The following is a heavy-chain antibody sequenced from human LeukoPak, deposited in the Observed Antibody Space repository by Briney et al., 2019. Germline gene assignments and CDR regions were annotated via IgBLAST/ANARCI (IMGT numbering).Heavy chain of an antibody. D-gene: IGHD3-3*01. V-gene: IGHV1-46*01. CDR3: ARERVLRFLEWSPDY. CDR1: GYTFTSYY. CDR2: INPSGGST. Sequence: GPSVKVSCKASGYTFTSYYMHWVRQAPGQGLEWMGIINPSGGSTSYAQKFQGRVTMTRDTSTSTVYMELSSLRSEDTAVYYCARERVLRFLEWSPDYWGQGTLVTVSS. J-gene: IGHJ4*02.